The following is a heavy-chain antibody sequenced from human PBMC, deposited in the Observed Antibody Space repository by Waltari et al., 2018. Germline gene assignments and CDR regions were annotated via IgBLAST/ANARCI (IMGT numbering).Heavy chain of an antibody. CDR2: ISSSSSTI. Sequence: EVQLVESGGGLVQPGGSLRLSCAASGFTFSSYSMNWVRQAPGKGLEVVSYISSSSSTIYYADSVKGRFTISRDNAKNSLYLQMNSLRAEDTAVYYCARDYVGIARLNDAFDIWGQGTMVTVSS. V-gene: IGHV3-48*04. CDR3: ARDYVGIARLNDAFDI. D-gene: IGHD6-13*01. J-gene: IGHJ3*02. CDR1: GFTFSSYS.